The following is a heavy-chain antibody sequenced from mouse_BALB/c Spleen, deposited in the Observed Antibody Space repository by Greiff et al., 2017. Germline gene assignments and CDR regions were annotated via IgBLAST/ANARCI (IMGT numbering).Heavy chain of an antibody. D-gene: IGHD1-1*02. Sequence: SGAELVKPGASVKLSCKASGYTFTSYNMHWVKQTPGQGLEWIGAIYPGNGDTSYNQKFKGKATLTADKSSSTAYMQLSSLTSEDSAVYYCARGLFPYAMDYWGQGTSVTVSS. CDR1: GYTFTSYN. CDR2: IYPGNGDT. V-gene: IGHV1-12*01. J-gene: IGHJ4*01. CDR3: ARGLFPYAMDY.